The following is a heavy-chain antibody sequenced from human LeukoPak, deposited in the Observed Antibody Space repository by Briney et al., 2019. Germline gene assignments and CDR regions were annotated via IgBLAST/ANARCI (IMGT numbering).Heavy chain of an antibody. CDR2: IYYSGST. CDR1: GGSISSYY. J-gene: IGHJ4*02. V-gene: IGHV4-59*01. Sequence: SETLSLTCTVSGGSISSYYWSWIRQPPGKGLEWIGYIYYSGSTNYNPSLKSRVTISVDTSKNQFSLKLSSVTAADTAVYYCARTSYYYDSSGYYYPYYFDYWGQGTLVTVSS. D-gene: IGHD3-22*01. CDR3: ARTSYYYDSSGYYYPYYFDY.